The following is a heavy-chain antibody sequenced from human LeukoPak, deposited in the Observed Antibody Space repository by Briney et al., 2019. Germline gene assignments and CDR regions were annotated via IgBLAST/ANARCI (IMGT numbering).Heavy chain of an antibody. CDR1: GFTFSTYG. CDR3: AKDNYGSSVY. V-gene: IGHV3-23*01. D-gene: IGHD3-10*01. CDR2: ISGSGGST. J-gene: IGHJ4*02. Sequence: GGTLRLSCVASGFTFSTYGMSWVRQAPGKGLEWVSAISGSGGSTYYADSVKGRFTISRDNSKNTLYLQMNSLRAEDTAVYYCAKDNYGSSVYWGQGTLVTVSS.